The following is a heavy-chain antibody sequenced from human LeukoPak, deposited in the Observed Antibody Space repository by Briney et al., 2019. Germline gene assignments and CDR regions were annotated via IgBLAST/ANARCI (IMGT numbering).Heavy chain of an antibody. CDR2: ISSSSSYI. D-gene: IGHD6-6*01. Sequence: GGSLRLSCAASGFTFSSYSMNWVRQAPGKGLEWVSSISSSSSYIYYADSVKGRFTISRDNAKNSLYLQMNGLRAEDTAVYYCAREGSLAATAYYYGMDVWGQGTTVTVSS. J-gene: IGHJ6*02. CDR1: GFTFSSYS. CDR3: AREGSLAATAYYYGMDV. V-gene: IGHV3-21*01.